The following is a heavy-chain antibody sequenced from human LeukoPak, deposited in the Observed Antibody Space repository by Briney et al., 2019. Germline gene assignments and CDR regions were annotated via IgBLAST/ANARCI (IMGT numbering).Heavy chain of an antibody. J-gene: IGHJ6*02. CDR2: ISSSSSYI. Sequence: GGSLRLSCAASGFTFSSYSINWVRQAPGKGLEWVSSISSSSSYIFFADSVKGRFTISRDNAKNSLYLQMNSLRAEDTAVYYCARDPDYCSGGSCLDYAMDVWGQGTTVTVSS. V-gene: IGHV3-21*01. D-gene: IGHD2-15*01. CDR3: ARDPDYCSGGSCLDYAMDV. CDR1: GFTFSSYS.